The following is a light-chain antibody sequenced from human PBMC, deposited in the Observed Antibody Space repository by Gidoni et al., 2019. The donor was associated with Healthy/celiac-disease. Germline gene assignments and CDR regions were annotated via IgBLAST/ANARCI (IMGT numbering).Light chain of an antibody. CDR1: QSISSY. CDR2: AAS. V-gene: IGKV1-39*01. CDR3: QQSYSTPWT. J-gene: IGKJ1*01. Sequence: DIQMTQSPSSLSASVGARVTITCRARQSISSYLNWYQQKPGKAPKLLIYAASSLKSGVPSRFSGSGSGTDFTLTISSLQPEDFANYYCQQSYSTPWTFGEGTKVEIK.